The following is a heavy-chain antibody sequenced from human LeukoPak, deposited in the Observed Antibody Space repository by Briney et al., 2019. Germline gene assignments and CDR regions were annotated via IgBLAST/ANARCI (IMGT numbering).Heavy chain of an antibody. V-gene: IGHV4-4*07. CDR2: IYTSGST. D-gene: IGHD6-13*01. J-gene: IGHJ6*03. CDR1: GGSISSYY. Sequence: SETLSLTCTVSGGSISSYYWSWIRQPAGKGLEWIGRIYTSGSTNYNPSLKSRVTMSVDTSKNQFSLKLSSVTAADTAVYYCARETLPTRTPAAGRGSYYYYYYMDVWGKGTTVTISS. CDR3: ARETLPTRTPAAGRGSYYYYYYMDV.